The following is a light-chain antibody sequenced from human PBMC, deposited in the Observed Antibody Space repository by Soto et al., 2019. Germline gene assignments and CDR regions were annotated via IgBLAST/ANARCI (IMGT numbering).Light chain of an antibody. CDR3: SSYAGSNNVI. Sequence: QSALTQPPSASGSPGQSVAISCTGTSSDVGGNNDVSWYQQHPGKAPKLMVYEVTKRPSGVPDRFSGSKSGNTASLTVSGLQAEDEADYYCSSYAGSNNVIFGGGTKLTVL. V-gene: IGLV2-8*01. J-gene: IGLJ2*01. CDR2: EVT. CDR1: SSDVGGNND.